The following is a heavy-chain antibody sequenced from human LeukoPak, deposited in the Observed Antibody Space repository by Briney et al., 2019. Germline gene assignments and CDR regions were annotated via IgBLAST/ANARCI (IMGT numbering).Heavy chain of an antibody. J-gene: IGHJ4*02. V-gene: IGHV3-66*01. Sequence: GGSLRLSCAASGFTVSSNYMSWVRQAPGKGLEWVSVIYSGGSAYYADSVEGRFTISRDNSKNTPYLQMNSLRAEDTALYYCARDFPYGSGSYYKISPPDYWGQGTLVTVSS. CDR3: ARDFPYGSGSYYKISPPDY. D-gene: IGHD3-10*01. CDR2: IYSGGSA. CDR1: GFTVSSNY.